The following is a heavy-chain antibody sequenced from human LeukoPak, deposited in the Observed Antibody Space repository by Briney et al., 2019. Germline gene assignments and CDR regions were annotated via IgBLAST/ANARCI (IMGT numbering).Heavy chain of an antibody. CDR2: IYSSGST. D-gene: IGHD3-22*01. J-gene: IGHJ4*02. Sequence: PSETLSLTCTVSGGSISSYYWSWIRQPAGKGLEWIGRIYSSGSTTYNPSLKSQVTMSVDTSKNQFSLKMTTVTAADTAVYYCARHSGSYDSRAYFNYWGQGTLVTVSS. V-gene: IGHV4-4*07. CDR1: GGSISSYY. CDR3: ARHSGSYDSRAYFNY.